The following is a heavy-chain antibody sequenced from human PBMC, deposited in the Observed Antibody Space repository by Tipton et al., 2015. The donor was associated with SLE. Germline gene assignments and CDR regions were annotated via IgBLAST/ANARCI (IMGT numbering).Heavy chain of an antibody. D-gene: IGHD5-18*01. Sequence: QSGAEVTKPGASVKVSCKASGYTFTSHYVHWVRQAPGQGLEWMGMISPSGGSIRCAQKFQGRVTMTRDTSTSTLYMEMSSLRSDDTAVYYCAREATAMGPFDYWGQGTLVTVSS. CDR1: GYTFTSHY. CDR2: ISPSGGSI. CDR3: AREATAMGPFDY. J-gene: IGHJ4*02. V-gene: IGHV1-46*01.